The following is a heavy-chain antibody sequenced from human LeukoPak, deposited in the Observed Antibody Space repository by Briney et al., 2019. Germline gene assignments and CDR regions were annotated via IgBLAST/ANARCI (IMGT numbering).Heavy chain of an antibody. Sequence: PGGSLRLSCAASGFTFSTYAMSWVRQAPGKGLEWVSGISNSGGNTYYADSVKGRFTISRDNSKNTLYLQMNSLRAEDTAVYYCAKDLSLVIPVPMDVWGKGTTVTVSS. D-gene: IGHD2-2*01. CDR3: AKDLSLVIPVPMDV. J-gene: IGHJ6*03. V-gene: IGHV3-23*01. CDR1: GFTFSTYA. CDR2: ISNSGGNT.